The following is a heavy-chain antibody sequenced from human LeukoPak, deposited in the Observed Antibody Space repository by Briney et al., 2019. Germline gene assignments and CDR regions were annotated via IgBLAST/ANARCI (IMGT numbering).Heavy chain of an antibody. J-gene: IGHJ4*02. D-gene: IGHD4-17*01. V-gene: IGHV4-59*01. CDR3: ARRGYGDYFDY. CDR2: IYYSGST. Sequence: SETLSLTCTVSGGSISSYYWSWIRQPPGKGLEWIGYIYYSGSTNYNPSLKSRVTISVDTSKNQFSLKLSSVTAADTAVYYCARRGYGDYFDYWGQGTLVTVSS. CDR1: GGSISSYY.